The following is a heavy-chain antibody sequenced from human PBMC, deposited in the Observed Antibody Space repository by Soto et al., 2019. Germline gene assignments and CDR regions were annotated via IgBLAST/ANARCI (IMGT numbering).Heavy chain of an antibody. CDR2: VISASGSV. CDR1: GRIFSSFP. V-gene: IGHV1-69*06. J-gene: IGHJ6*04. D-gene: IGHD5-18*01. Sequence: QVQVVQSGADVKKPGSSVKISCKASGRIFSSFPTSWVRQVPGQGLEWMGGVISASGSVTYAPKFQGRVTMTAVNSAGIGYMELTSLTSEDTAIYYCARVGSRDAYNYVLDQWGMGTMVTVSS. CDR3: ARVGSRDAYNYVLDQ.